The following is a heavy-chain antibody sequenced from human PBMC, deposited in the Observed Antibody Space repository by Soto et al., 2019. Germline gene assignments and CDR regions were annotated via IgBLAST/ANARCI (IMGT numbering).Heavy chain of an antibody. CDR2: ISYDGSNK. CDR1: GFTFSSYA. V-gene: IGHV3-30-3*01. CDR3: ARDRNDYFDY. Sequence: GGSLRLSCAASGFTFSSYAMHWVRQAPGKGLEWVAVISYDGSNKYYADSVKGRFTISRDNSKNTLYLQMNSLRAEDTAVYYCARDRNDYFDYWGQGTLVTVSS. J-gene: IGHJ4*02.